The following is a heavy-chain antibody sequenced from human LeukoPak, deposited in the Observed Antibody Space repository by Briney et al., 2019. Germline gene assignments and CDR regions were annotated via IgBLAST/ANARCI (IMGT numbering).Heavy chain of an antibody. CDR2: IIPIFGTA. CDR3: ARWGPERLLDAFDI. CDR1: GGTFSSYA. Sequence: ASVKVSCKASGGTFSSYAISWVRQAPGQGLEWMGGIIPIFGTANYAQKFQGRVTITADESTSTAYTELSSLRSEDTAVYYCARWGPERLLDAFDIWGQGTMVTASS. V-gene: IGHV1-69*13. D-gene: IGHD7-27*01. J-gene: IGHJ3*02.